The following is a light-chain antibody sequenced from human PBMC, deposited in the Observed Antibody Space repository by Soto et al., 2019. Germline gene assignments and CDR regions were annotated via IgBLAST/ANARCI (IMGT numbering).Light chain of an antibody. CDR2: AAS. CDR3: QQSYSTSWT. V-gene: IGKV1-39*01. Sequence: DLQITKSPCSLSASVVDRVTITCRASQSISSYLNWYQQKPVKAPKLLIYAASSLQSGVPSRFSGSGSGTDFTLTISSLQPEDFATYYCQQSYSTSWTFGQGTKVDIK. CDR1: QSISSY. J-gene: IGKJ1*01.